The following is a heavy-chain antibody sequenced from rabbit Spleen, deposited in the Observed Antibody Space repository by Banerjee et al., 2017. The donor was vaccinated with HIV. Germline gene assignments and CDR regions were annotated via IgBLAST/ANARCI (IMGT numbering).Heavy chain of an antibody. Sequence: QEQVVESGGGLVKPGGTLTLTCKASGFSLNNNYYMCWVRQAPGKGLEWIACIYGGDGVRTAYASWAKGRFTISKTSSTTVTLQMTSLTAADTATYFCARDSGTSFSSYGMDLWGQGTLVTVS. CDR1: GFSLNNNYY. CDR3: ARDSGTSFSSYGMDL. J-gene: IGHJ6*01. V-gene: IGHV1S45*01. CDR2: IYGGDGVRT. D-gene: IGHD8-1*01.